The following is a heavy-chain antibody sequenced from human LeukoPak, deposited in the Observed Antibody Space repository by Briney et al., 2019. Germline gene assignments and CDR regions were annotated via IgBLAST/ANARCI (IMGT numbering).Heavy chain of an antibody. Sequence: SETLSLTCTVSGDSISSYYWSWIRQSAGKGLEWIGRIYTSGSTNYNPSLKSRVTMSVDTSKNQFSLKLSSVTAADTAVYYCARDGGSGWYISWFDPWGQGTLVTVSS. J-gene: IGHJ5*02. V-gene: IGHV4-4*07. D-gene: IGHD6-19*01. CDR2: IYTSGST. CDR1: GDSISSYY. CDR3: ARDGGSGWYISWFDP.